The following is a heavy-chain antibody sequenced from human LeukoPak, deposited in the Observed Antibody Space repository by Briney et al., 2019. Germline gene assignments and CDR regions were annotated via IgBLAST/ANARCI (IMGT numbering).Heavy chain of an antibody. CDR2: ISSSSSTI. CDR3: ARDRFMITFGGVVYYYYGMDV. J-gene: IGHJ6*02. D-gene: IGHD3-16*01. V-gene: IGHV3-48*04. CDR1: GFTFSSYS. Sequence: QPGGSLRLSCAASGFTFSSYSMNWVRQTPGKGLEWVSYISSSSSTIYYADSVKGRFTISRGNAKNSLYLQMNSLRAEDTAVYYCARDRFMITFGGVVYYYYGMDVWGQGTTVTVSS.